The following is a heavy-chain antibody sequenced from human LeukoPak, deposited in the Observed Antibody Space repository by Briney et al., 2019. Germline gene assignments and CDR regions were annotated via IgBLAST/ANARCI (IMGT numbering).Heavy chain of an antibody. CDR2: IYASGLT. V-gene: IGHV4-4*07. CDR1: GGSISSYS. D-gene: IGHD3-16*01. J-gene: IGHJ5*02. Sequence: KSSETLSLTCTVSGGSISSYSWSWIRQPAGKGLEWIGLIYASGLTNYNPSLKTRVTISVDTSKNQFSLNLRSVTAADTAIYYCATTLDYGCFDPWGQGALVTVSS. CDR3: ATTLDYGCFDP.